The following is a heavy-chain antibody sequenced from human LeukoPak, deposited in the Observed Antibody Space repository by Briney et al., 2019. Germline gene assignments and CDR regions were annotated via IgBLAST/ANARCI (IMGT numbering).Heavy chain of an antibody. Sequence: SVKVSCKASGGTFSSYAISWVRQAPGQGLEWMGGIIPIFGTANYAQKFQGRATITAVKSTSTAYMELSSLRSEDTAVYYCARVAGYCSGGSCNSDYWGQGTLVTVSS. J-gene: IGHJ4*02. CDR1: GGTFSSYA. V-gene: IGHV1-69*06. CDR2: IIPIFGTA. CDR3: ARVAGYCSGGSCNSDY. D-gene: IGHD2-15*01.